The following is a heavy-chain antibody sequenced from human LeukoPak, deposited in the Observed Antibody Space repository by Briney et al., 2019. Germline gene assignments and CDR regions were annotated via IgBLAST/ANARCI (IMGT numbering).Heavy chain of an antibody. Sequence: GGSLRLSCVASGFTFSNFAMDWVRQAPGKGLEWVAVISYDGSNKYYADSVKGRFTISRDNSKNTLYLQMNSLRAEDTAVYYCAKHSSSWFGGEIDYWGQGTLVTVSS. V-gene: IGHV3-30*18. CDR2: ISYDGSNK. D-gene: IGHD6-13*01. J-gene: IGHJ4*02. CDR3: AKHSSSWFGGEIDY. CDR1: GFTFSNFA.